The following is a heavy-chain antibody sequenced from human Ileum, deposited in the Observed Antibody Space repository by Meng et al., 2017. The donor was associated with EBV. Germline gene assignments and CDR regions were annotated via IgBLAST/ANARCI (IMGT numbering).Heavy chain of an antibody. V-gene: IGHV4-61*01. Sequence: QGQLQESAPGLVKLSESLSLPCTGSGGSVSSAHSFWTWIRQPPGKGLEWIGYMSYSGSTNYSPPLESRVTISVDTSKNQFSLKLSSVTAADTAVHYCAGDPHSGSPHWGQGTLVTVSS. CDR1: GGSVSSAHSF. CDR3: AGDPHSGSPH. CDR2: MSYSGST. J-gene: IGHJ4*02. D-gene: IGHD1-26*01.